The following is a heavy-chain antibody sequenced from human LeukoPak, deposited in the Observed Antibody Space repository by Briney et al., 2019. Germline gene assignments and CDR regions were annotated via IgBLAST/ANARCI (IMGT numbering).Heavy chain of an antibody. CDR3: ARDHSSSWYHYYYYGMDV. V-gene: IGHV3-7*01. CDR2: IKQDGSEK. J-gene: IGHJ6*02. CDR1: GFTFSSYW. D-gene: IGHD6-13*01. Sequence: GGSLRLSCAASGFTFSSYWMSWVRQAPGKGLEWVANIKQDGSEKYYVDSVEGRFTISRDNAKNSLYLQMNSLRAEDTAVYYCARDHSSSWYHYYYYGMDVWGQGTTVTVSS.